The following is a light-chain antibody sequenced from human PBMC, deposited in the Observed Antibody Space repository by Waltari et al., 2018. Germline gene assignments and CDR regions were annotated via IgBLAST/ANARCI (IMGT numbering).Light chain of an antibody. V-gene: IGLV2-8*01. CDR1: RSDVGGYNY. Sequence: QSALTQPPSASGSPGQSVAISCTGTRSDVGGYNYVSWYQQHPGKAPRLMIYEVYKRPSGVPDRFSGSKSGNTASLTVSGLQAEDEADYYCSSYAGRDILVFGGGTRLTVL. J-gene: IGLJ2*01. CDR3: SSYAGRDILV. CDR2: EVY.